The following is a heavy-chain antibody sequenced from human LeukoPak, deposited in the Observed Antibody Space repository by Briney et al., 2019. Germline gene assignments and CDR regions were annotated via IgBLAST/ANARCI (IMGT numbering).Heavy chain of an antibody. J-gene: IGHJ4*02. V-gene: IGHV1-2*02. CDR1: GYTFTGYY. D-gene: IGHD6-19*01. CDR3: ALLTPGIAVAGMTEFDY. CDR2: INPNSGGT. Sequence: ASVKVSCKASGYTFTGYYMHWVRQAPGQGLERMGWINPNSGGTNYAQKFQGRVTMTRDTSISTAYMELSRLRSDDTAVYYCALLTPGIAVAGMTEFDYWGQGTLVTVSS.